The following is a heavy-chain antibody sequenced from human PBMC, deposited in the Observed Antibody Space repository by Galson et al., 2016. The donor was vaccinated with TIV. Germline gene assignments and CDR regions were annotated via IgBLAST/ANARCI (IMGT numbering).Heavy chain of an antibody. J-gene: IGHJ5*02. D-gene: IGHD3-9*01. Sequence: SVKVSCKASGYRFITDDFNWLRQATGQGLEWMGRVDPLTGDTVYAQKFQGRVTMTRNLSINTAYMEISSLRFDDTAVYFCAKKRYFEGVFDPWGQGTLVAVSS. CDR3: AKKRYFEGVFDP. V-gene: IGHV1-8*01. CDR1: GYRFITDD. CDR2: VDPLTGDT.